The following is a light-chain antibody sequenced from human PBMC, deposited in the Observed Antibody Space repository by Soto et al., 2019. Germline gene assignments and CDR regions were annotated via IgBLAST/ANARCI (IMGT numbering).Light chain of an antibody. CDR3: QQAYSFPLT. CDR2: NAS. CDR1: QAISTW. V-gene: IGKV1D-12*01. J-gene: IGKJ4*01. Sequence: DIQMTQSPSSVSASVGDRVIITCRASQAISTWLAWYQQKPGKAPKLLIYNASRLQSGVPSRFSGSGSGTAFNLTISILQPEDVATYYCQQAYSFPLTFGGGTKVEIK.